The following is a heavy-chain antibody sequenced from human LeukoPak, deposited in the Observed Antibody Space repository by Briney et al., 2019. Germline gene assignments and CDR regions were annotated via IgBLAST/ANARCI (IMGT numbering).Heavy chain of an antibody. V-gene: IGHV1-24*01. CDR3: AVCSGGSCYSEGYGMDV. J-gene: IGHJ6*02. CDR1: GYTLTELS. CDR2: FDPEDGET. Sequence: GASVKVSCKVSGYTLTELSMHWVRQAPGKGHEWMGGFDPEDGETIYAQKFQGRVTMTEDTSTDTAYMELSSLRSEDTAVYYCAVCSGGSCYSEGYGMDVWGQGTTVTVSS. D-gene: IGHD2-15*01.